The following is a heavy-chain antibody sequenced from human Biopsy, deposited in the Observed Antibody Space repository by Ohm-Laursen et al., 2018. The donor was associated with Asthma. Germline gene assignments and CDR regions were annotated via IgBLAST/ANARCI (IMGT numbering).Heavy chain of an antibody. CDR2: INSVFGTT. CDR1: GGTFNAYV. CDR3: ARKAGSCISRTCYSLDF. J-gene: IGHJ4*02. D-gene: IGHD2-2*01. Sequence: VKISCKSLGGTFNAYVIGWVRQAPGQGLEWMGGINSVFGTTTYPQKFQDRVTITADDSTSTVYMELSSLRSEGTAVYYCARKAGSCISRTCYSLDFWGQGTLVTVFS. V-gene: IGHV1-69*13.